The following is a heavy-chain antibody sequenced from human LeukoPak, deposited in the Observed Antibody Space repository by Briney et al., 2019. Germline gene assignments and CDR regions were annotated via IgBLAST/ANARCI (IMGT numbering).Heavy chain of an antibody. V-gene: IGHV3-7*05. CDR2: INQDGSEK. CDR1: GFSFSNNW. D-gene: IGHD5-24*01. J-gene: IGHJ5*02. CDR3: ARASDPWLQLT. Sequence: GGSLRLSCAASGFSFSNNWMSWVRQAPGKGLEWVANINQDGSEKYYVDSAKGRFTISRDNAQTSLYLQMNSLRAEDTAVYYCARASDPWLQLTWGQGTLVTVSS.